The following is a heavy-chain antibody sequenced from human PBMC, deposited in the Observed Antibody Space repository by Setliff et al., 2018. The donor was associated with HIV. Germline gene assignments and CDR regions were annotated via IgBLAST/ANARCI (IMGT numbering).Heavy chain of an antibody. V-gene: IGHV5-51*01. J-gene: IGHJ3*02. CDR2: IYPGDSDT. CDR1: GYSFTSYW. D-gene: IGHD3-9*01. CDR3: ARPVSLSSRYFDWLGAFDI. Sequence: GESLKISCKGSGYSFTSYWIGWVRQMPGKGLEWMGIIYPGDSDTRYSPSFQGQVTISADKSISTAYLQWSSLKASDTAMYYCARPVSLSSRYFDWLGAFDIWGQGTMVTVSS.